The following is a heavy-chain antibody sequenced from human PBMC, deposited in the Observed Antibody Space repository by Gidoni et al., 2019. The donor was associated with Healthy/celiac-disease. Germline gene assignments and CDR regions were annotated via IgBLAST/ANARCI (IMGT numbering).Heavy chain of an antibody. V-gene: IGHV4-34*01. CDR3: ARPAYDPVAAADIRRPHERRRWFDP. Sequence: QVQLQQWGAGLLKPSETLSLPCAVYGGSFSGYYWRWIRPPPGKGREWIGEINHSGSTNYNPASKSRVTISVDTAKNQFAMTLSSVTAADTAVYYWARPAYDPVAAADIRRPHERRRWFDPWGQGTLVTVSS. J-gene: IGHJ5*02. D-gene: IGHD6-13*01. CDR2: INHSGST. CDR1: GGSFSGYY.